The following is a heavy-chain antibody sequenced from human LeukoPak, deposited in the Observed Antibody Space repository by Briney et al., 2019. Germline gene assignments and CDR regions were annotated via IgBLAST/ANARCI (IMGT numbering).Heavy chain of an antibody. CDR2: INQDVSRI. J-gene: IGHJ4*02. CDR3: ARLKDDVTKFDY. D-gene: IGHD2-8*01. Sequence: GGSLRLSCAGSGFSFRRYWMAWVRQRPGKGVEGVASINQDVSRIHYVDSVKGRFTISRDNAKNSLFLQMNSLRVEDTAVYYCARLKDDVTKFDYWGQGTLVTVSS. CDR1: GFSFRRYW. V-gene: IGHV3-7*01.